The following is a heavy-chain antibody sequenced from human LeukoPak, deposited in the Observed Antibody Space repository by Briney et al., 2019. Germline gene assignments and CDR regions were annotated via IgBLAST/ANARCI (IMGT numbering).Heavy chain of an antibody. D-gene: IGHD6-19*01. CDR2: IYYSRST. J-gene: IGHJ4*02. V-gene: IGHV4-59*13. CDR1: GGSISSYY. Sequence: PSETLSLTCTVSGGSISSYYWTWIRQPPGKGLDWIGYIYYSRSTSYNPSLKSRVTMSVDTSKNQFSLKLSSVTAADTAVYYCARADGGWYFDYWGQGTLVTVSS. CDR3: ARADGGWYFDY.